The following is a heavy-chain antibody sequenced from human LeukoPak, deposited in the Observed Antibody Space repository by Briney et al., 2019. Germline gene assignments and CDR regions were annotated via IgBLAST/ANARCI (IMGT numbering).Heavy chain of an antibody. CDR3: AGQTQLHDAFDI. Sequence: MPGGSLRLSCAASGFTFSSYSMNWVRQAPGKGLEWVSSISSSSSYIYYADSVKGRFTISSDNAKNSLYLQMNSLRAEDTAVYYCAGQTQLHDAFDIWGQGTMVAVSS. D-gene: IGHD2-2*01. J-gene: IGHJ3*02. CDR2: ISSSSSYI. CDR1: GFTFSSYS. V-gene: IGHV3-21*01.